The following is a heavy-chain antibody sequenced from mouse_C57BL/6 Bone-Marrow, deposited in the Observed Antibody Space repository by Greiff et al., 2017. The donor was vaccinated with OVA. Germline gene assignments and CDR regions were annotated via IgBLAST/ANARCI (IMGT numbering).Heavy chain of an antibody. J-gene: IGHJ3*01. Sequence: EVQRVESGGGLVKPGGSLKLSCAASGFTFSDYGMHWVRQAPEKGLEWVAYISSGSSTIYYADTVKGRFTISRDNAKNTLFLQMTSLRSEDTAMYYCARPGYGNYVRFAYWGQGTLVTVSA. CDR1: GFTFSDYG. D-gene: IGHD2-1*01. CDR3: ARPGYGNYVRFAY. V-gene: IGHV5-17*01. CDR2: ISSGSSTI.